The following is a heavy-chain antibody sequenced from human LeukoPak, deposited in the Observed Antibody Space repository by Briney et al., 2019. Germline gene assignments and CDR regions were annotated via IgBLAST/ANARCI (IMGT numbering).Heavy chain of an antibody. CDR2: IKEDGTEK. V-gene: IGHV3-7*05. CDR3: GSQFWWAAVSGTTLDY. CDR1: GFTFSNYW. J-gene: IGHJ4*02. Sequence: PGGSLRLSCAVSGFTFSNYWMSWVRQAPGQGLEWVANIKEDGTEKYYVDSVKGRFTISRDNAKNSLFLQMNSLRVEDTAVYYCGSQFWWAAVSGTTLDYWGQGTLVTVSS. D-gene: IGHD6-19*01.